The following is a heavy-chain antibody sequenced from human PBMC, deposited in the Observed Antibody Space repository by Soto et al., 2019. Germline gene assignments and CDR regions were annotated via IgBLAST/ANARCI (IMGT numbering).Heavy chain of an antibody. CDR1: GFTVSSNY. V-gene: IGHV3-53*01. D-gene: IGHD4-4*01. CDR2: IYSGGTT. J-gene: IGHJ6*02. Sequence: GGSLRLSCAASGFTVSSNYMSWVRQAPGKGLEWVSVIYSGGTTYYADFVKGRFTISRDNSKNTVYFQMNSLRAEDTAVYYCARESLQYYGMDVWGQGTTVTVSS. CDR3: ARESLQYYGMDV.